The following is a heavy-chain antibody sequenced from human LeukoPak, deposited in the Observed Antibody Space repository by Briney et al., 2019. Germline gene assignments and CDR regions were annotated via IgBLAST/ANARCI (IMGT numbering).Heavy chain of an antibody. CDR3: ARGVHSSNWFDP. CDR2: IYHSGST. J-gene: IGHJ5*02. D-gene: IGHD3-10*01. CDR1: GGSISSGGYS. Sequence: SETLSLTCAVSGGSISSGGYSWSWIRQPPGKGLEWIGYIYHSGSTYYNPSLKSRVTISVDRSKNQLSLKLSSVTAADTAVYYCARGVHSSNWFDPWGQGTLVTVSS. V-gene: IGHV4-30-2*01.